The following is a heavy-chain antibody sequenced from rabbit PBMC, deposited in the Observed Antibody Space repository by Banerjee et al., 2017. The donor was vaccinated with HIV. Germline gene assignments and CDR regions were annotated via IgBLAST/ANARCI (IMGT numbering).Heavy chain of an antibody. CDR3: ARSYAGYADTSLNL. Sequence: QEQLEESGGDLVKPEGSLTLTCTASGFSFNNNYVMCWVRQAPGKGLEWIGCFYTGDGSTYCASWVNGRFSISETSSTTVTLQMTTLTAADTATYFCARSYAGYADTSLNLWGPGTLVTVS. J-gene: IGHJ4*01. CDR2: FYTGDGST. D-gene: IGHD4-2*01. V-gene: IGHV1S45*01. CDR1: GFSFNNNYV.